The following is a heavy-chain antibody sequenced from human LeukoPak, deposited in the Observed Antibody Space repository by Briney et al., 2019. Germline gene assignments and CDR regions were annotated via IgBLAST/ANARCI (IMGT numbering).Heavy chain of an antibody. CDR3: ASPRGYYDSSGYLSNWFDP. Sequence: SETLSLTCAVSGYSISSGYYWGWIRQPPGKGLEWIGSIYHSGSTYYNPSLKSRVTISVDTSKNQFSLKLSSVTAADTAVCYCASPRGYYDSSGYLSNWFDPWGQGTLVTVSS. CDR1: GYSISSGYY. CDR2: IYHSGST. J-gene: IGHJ5*02. V-gene: IGHV4-38-2*01. D-gene: IGHD3-22*01.